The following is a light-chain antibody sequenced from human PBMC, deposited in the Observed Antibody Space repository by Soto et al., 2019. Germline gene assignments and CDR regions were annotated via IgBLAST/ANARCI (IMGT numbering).Light chain of an antibody. CDR1: QSVSSN. J-gene: IGKJ1*01. V-gene: IGKV3-20*01. CDR3: QQHGSSPPSWT. CDR2: GAS. Sequence: EIVMTQSPATLSVSPGERATLSYRASQSVSSNLAWYQQKPGQAPRLLIYGASNRATGIPDRFSGSGSGTDFTLTISRLEPEDFAVYYCQQHGSSPPSWTFGQGTKVEIK.